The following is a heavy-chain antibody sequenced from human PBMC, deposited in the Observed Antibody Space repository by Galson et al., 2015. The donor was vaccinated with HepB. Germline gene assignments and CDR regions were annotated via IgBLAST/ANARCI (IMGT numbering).Heavy chain of an antibody. CDR1: GYTFTSYG. CDR2: ISAYNGNT. Sequence: SVKVSCKASGYTFTSYGISWVRQAPGQGLEWMGWISAYNGNTNYAQKLQVRVTMTTDTSTSTAYMELRSLRSDDTAVYYCARDVEDGSGTEDYYYYYMDVWGKGTTVTVSS. J-gene: IGHJ6*03. D-gene: IGHD3-10*01. V-gene: IGHV1-18*01. CDR3: ARDVEDGSGTEDYYYYYMDV.